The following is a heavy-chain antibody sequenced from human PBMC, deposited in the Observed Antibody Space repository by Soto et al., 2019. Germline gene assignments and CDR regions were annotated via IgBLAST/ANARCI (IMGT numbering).Heavy chain of an antibody. V-gene: IGHV3-23*01. CDR1: GFTFSSYA. CDR2: ISGSGGST. Sequence: EVQLLESGGGLVQPGGSLRLSCAASGFTFSSYAMSWVRQAPGKGLEWVSAISGSGGSTYYADSVKGRFTISRDNSKNTVYLQMNSLRAEDTAVYYCAKGRGYCTSTSCYVGSDYWGQGTLVTVSS. J-gene: IGHJ4*02. D-gene: IGHD2-2*01. CDR3: AKGRGYCTSTSCYVGSDY.